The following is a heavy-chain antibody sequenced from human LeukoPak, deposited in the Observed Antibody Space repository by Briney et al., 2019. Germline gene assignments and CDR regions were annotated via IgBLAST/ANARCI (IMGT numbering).Heavy chain of an antibody. CDR1: GFTVSSNS. CDR2: ISGSGGGT. CDR3: AKRIQSAMATGY. Sequence: GGSLRLSCTVSGFTVSSNSMSWVRQAPGKGLEWVSAISGSGGGTYYADSVKGRFTISRDNSKNTLYLQMNSLRAEDTAVYYCAKRIQSAMATGYWGQGTLVTASS. D-gene: IGHD5-18*01. V-gene: IGHV3-23*01. J-gene: IGHJ4*02.